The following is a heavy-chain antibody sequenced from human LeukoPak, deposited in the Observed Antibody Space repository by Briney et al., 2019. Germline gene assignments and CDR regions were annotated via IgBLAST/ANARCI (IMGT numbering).Heavy chain of an antibody. Sequence: GGSLRLSCAASGFTFSTYSMTWVHQAPGKGLEWFSSIYNSGSRTFYGDSVKGRFTVSRDNSKNTLYLQMNSQRAEDTAVCYCAKDVAPDSGWDLDYWGQGTLVTVSS. CDR2: IYNSGSRT. CDR3: AKDVAPDSGWDLDY. D-gene: IGHD6-19*01. CDR1: GFTFSTYS. V-gene: IGHV3-23*05. J-gene: IGHJ4*02.